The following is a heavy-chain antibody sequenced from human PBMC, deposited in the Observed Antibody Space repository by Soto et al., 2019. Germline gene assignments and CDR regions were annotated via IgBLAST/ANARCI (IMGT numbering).Heavy chain of an antibody. V-gene: IGHV1-18*01. J-gene: IGHJ3*02. CDR1: GYSFSSFG. D-gene: IGHD1-26*01. Sequence: QGQLVQSGPEVKKPGASVKVSCKTSGYSFSSFGISWLRRAPGQGPEWMGWISFYNGKTNFAQKFQDRITLTTDTATTTAYMELRSLTSADTAMYYCARDVRVGANMDASEILGQGTMVTGSS. CDR2: ISFYNGKT. CDR3: ARDVRVGANMDASEI.